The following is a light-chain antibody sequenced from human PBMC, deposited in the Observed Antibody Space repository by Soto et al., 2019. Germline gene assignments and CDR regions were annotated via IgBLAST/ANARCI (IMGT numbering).Light chain of an antibody. CDR2: GAS. J-gene: IGKJ5*01. CDR3: QQRSNWPT. V-gene: IGKV3-11*01. Sequence: EIVTTQSPATLSVSPGERATLSCRASRSVSSNLAWYQQKPGQAPRLLIYGASTRATGIPVRFSGSGSGTDFTLTISSLEPEDSAVYYCQQRSNWPTFGQGTRLEVK. CDR1: RSVSSN.